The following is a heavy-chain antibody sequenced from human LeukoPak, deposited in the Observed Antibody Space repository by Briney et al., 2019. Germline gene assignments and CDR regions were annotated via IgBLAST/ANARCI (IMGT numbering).Heavy chain of an antibody. J-gene: IGHJ4*02. CDR1: GFTFSSYS. CDR3: TREKYSGYDSLPFDY. D-gene: IGHD5-12*01. Sequence: PGGSLRLSWAASGFTFSSYSMNWVRQAPGKGLEWVSYISSSSSTIYYADSVKGRFTISRDNAKNSLYLQMNSLRDEDTAVYYCTREKYSGYDSLPFDYWGQGTLVTVSS. V-gene: IGHV3-48*02. CDR2: ISSSSSTI.